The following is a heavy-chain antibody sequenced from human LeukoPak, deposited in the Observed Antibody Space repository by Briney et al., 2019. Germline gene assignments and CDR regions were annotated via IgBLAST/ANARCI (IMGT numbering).Heavy chain of an antibody. Sequence: ASVRVSCKASGGTFGSYVITWVRQAPVQGLEWMGRIIPISGITNYAQKFQGRVTITADESTSTAYMELSSLRSEDTAVYYCARVWECSGGSCYSYFQHWGQGTLVTVSS. D-gene: IGHD2-15*01. J-gene: IGHJ1*01. CDR3: ARVWECSGGSCYSYFQH. V-gene: IGHV1-69*13. CDR2: IIPISGIT. CDR1: GGTFGSYV.